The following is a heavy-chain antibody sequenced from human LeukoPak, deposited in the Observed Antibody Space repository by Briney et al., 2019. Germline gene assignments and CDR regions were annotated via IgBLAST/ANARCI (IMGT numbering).Heavy chain of an antibody. V-gene: IGHV3-30-3*01. Sequence: PGRSLRLSCAASGFTFSSYAMHWVRQAPGKGLEWVAVISYDGSNKYYADSVKGRFTISRDNPKNTLYLQMNSLRAEDTAVYYCARDTDDFWSGEPDYWGQGTLVTVSS. CDR3: ARDTDDFWSGEPDY. CDR2: ISYDGSNK. CDR1: GFTFSSYA. D-gene: IGHD3-3*01. J-gene: IGHJ4*02.